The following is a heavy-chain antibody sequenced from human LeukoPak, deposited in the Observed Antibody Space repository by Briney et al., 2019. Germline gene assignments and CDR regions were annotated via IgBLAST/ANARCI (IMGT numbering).Heavy chain of an antibody. J-gene: IGHJ4*02. CDR3: ARHWGGDSGYKDY. CDR1: GGSISSGSYY. V-gene: IGHV4-61*02. D-gene: IGHD3-22*01. CDR2: IYTSGST. Sequence: SETLSLTCTVSGGSISSGSYYWSWIRQPAGKGLEWIGRIYTSGSTNYNPSLKSRVTISVDTSKNQFSLKLSSVTAADTAVYYCARHWGGDSGYKDYWGQGTLVTVSS.